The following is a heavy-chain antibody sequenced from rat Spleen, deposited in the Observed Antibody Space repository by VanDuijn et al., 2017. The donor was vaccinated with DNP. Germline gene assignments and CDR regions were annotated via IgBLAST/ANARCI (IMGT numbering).Heavy chain of an antibody. J-gene: IGHJ3*01. Sequence: EVHLVESGGGLVQPGRSLKLSCVASGFTFNNYWMTWIRQAPGKGLEWVASITYDGSSTYYRDSVKGRFTVSRDNVKSTLYLQMDSLRSEDTATYYCSSHGGKNNNYWFPYWGQGTLVTVSS. D-gene: IGHD1-10*01. CDR1: GFTFNNYW. CDR3: SSHGGKNNNYWFPY. CDR2: ITYDGSST. V-gene: IGHV5-31*01.